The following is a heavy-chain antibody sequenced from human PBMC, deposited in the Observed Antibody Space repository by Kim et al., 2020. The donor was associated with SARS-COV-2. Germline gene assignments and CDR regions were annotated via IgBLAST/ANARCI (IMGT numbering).Heavy chain of an antibody. V-gene: IGHV3-15*01. CDR3: TTDLPVAGLDILTGYYTVRVSAFDI. Sequence: GGSLRLSCAASGFTFSNAWMSWVRQAPGKGLEWVGRIKSKTDGGTTDYAAPVKGRFTISRDDSKNTLYLQMNSLKTEDTAVYYCTTDLPVAGLDILTGYYTVRVSAFDIWGQGTMVTVSS. D-gene: IGHD3-9*01. CDR2: IKSKTDGGTT. CDR1: GFTFSNAW. J-gene: IGHJ3*02.